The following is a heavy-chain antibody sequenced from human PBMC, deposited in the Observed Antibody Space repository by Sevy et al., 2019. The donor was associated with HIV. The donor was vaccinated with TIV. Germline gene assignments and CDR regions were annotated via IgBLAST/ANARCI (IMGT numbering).Heavy chain of an antibody. CDR1: GYSISDYYH. CDR2: IHYTGYT. CDR3: VAHDWEKEGF. V-gene: IGHV4-38-2*02. Sequence: SETLSLTCTVSGYSISDYYHCGWVRQSPAKGLEWIGTIHYTGYTNYKPSINSRATISADTSKNQFSLKRTSVAAADTAHYCCVAHDWEKEGFWGQGMLVTVSS. D-gene: IGHD3-9*01. J-gene: IGHJ4*02.